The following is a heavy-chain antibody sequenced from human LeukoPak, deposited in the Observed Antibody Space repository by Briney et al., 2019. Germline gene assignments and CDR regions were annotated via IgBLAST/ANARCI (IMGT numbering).Heavy chain of an antibody. CDR1: GDSVSSNSAA. CDR3: GSGWYAFDY. V-gene: IGHV6-1*01. D-gene: IGHD6-19*01. CDR2: TYYRSKWYN. Sequence: SQTLSLTCAISGDSVSSNSAAWNWISQSPSIGLEWLGRTYYRSKWYNDYAVSVKSRITINPDTSKNQFSLQLNSVTPEDTAVYYCGSGWYAFDYWGQGTLVTVSS. J-gene: IGHJ4*02.